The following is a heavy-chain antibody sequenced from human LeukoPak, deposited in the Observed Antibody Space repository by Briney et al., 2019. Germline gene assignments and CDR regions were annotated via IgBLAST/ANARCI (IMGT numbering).Heavy chain of an antibody. Sequence: GGSLRLSCAVSGFTVSSNYMSWVRQAPGKGLEWVSGISWNSGSISYADSVKGRFTISRDNAKNSLYLQMNSLRAEDTALYYCAKDIGDWGIAAAGTDYWGQGTLVTVSS. V-gene: IGHV3-9*01. CDR1: GFTVSSNY. D-gene: IGHD6-13*01. CDR3: AKDIGDWGIAAAGTDY. J-gene: IGHJ4*02. CDR2: ISWNSGSI.